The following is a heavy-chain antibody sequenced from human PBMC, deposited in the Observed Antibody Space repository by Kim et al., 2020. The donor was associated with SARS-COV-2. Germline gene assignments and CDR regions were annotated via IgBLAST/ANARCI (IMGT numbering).Heavy chain of an antibody. CDR3: TRVVPDIQTG. CDR2: TT. J-gene: IGHJ4*02. D-gene: IGHD5-12*01. Sequence: TTEYAASVKGRFTISRDDSKSIAYLQMNSLKTEDTAVYYCTRVVPDIQTGWGQGTLVTVSS. V-gene: IGHV3-49*02.